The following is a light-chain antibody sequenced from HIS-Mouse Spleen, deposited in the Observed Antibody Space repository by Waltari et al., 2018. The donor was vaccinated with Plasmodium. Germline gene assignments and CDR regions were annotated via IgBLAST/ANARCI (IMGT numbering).Light chain of an antibody. CDR1: QSISSY. Sequence: DIQMSQSPSSLPASVVDRVTITCRASQSISSYLNWYQQKPGKAPKLLIYAASSLQSGVPSRFSGSASGTDFTLTISSLQPEDFATYYCQQNYNTWTFGQGTKVEIK. V-gene: IGKV1-39*01. CDR2: AAS. J-gene: IGKJ1*01. CDR3: QQNYNTWT.